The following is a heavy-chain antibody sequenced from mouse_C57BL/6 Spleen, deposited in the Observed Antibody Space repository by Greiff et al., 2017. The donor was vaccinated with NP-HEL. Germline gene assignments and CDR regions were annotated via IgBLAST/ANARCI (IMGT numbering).Heavy chain of an antibody. Sequence: QVQLQQPGAELVMPGASVKLSCKASGYTFTSYWMHWVKQRPGQGLEWIGEIDPSDSYTNYNQKFKGKSTLTVDKSSSTAYMQLSSLTSEDSAVYYCARHRTGFDYWGQGTTLTVSS. CDR2: IDPSDSYT. CDR1: GYTFTSYW. CDR3: ARHRTGFDY. D-gene: IGHD2-14*01. V-gene: IGHV1-69*01. J-gene: IGHJ2*01.